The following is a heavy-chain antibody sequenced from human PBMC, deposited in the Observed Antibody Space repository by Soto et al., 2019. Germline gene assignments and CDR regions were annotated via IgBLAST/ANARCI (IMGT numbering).Heavy chain of an antibody. V-gene: IGHV3-30*18. J-gene: IGHJ4*02. Sequence: QVQLVESGGGVVQPGRSLRLSCAASGFTFSSYGMHWVRQAPGKGLEWVAVISYDGSNKYYANSVKGRFTISRDNSKNTLYLHMNSLRAEDTAVYYCAKGAGPGFDYWGQGTLVTVSS. CDR2: ISYDGSNK. CDR1: GFTFSSYG. CDR3: AKGAGPGFDY.